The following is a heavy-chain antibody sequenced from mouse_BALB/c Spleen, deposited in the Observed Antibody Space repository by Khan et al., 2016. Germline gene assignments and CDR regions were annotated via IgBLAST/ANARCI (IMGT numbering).Heavy chain of an antibody. CDR1: GFTFSSYT. V-gene: IGHV5-6-4*01. D-gene: IGHD2-3*01. J-gene: IGHJ4*01. Sequence: EVELVESGGGLVKPGGSLKLSCAASGFTFSSYTMSWVRQTPEKRLEWVATISSGGSYTYYPDSVKGRFTISRDNAKNTLYLQMSSLKSEDTAMSYCTRDRGDGYYFAMDYWGQGTSVTVSS. CDR3: TRDRGDGYYFAMDY. CDR2: ISSGGSYT.